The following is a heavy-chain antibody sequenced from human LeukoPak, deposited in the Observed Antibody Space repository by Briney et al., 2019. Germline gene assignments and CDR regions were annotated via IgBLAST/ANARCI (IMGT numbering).Heavy chain of an antibody. CDR1: GGSISSYY. V-gene: IGHV4-59*01. CDR2: IYYSGST. CDR3: ARSVYGGAFDI. D-gene: IGHD1-14*01. J-gene: IGHJ3*02. Sequence: SETLSLTCTVSGGSISSYYWSWIRQPPGKGLEWIGYIYYSGSTNYNPSPKSRVTISVDTSKNQFSLKLSSVTAADTAVYYCARSVYGGAFDIWGQGTMVTVSS.